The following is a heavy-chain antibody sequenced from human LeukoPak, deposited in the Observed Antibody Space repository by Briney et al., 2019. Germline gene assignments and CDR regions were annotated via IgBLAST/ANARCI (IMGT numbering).Heavy chain of an antibody. V-gene: IGHV3-21*01. CDR1: GFTFSSYS. CDR3: ARAPRLSIAARPGAFDI. CDR2: ISSSSSYI. J-gene: IGHJ3*02. D-gene: IGHD6-6*01. Sequence: GGSLRLSCAASGFTFSSYSMNWVRQAPGKGLEWVSSISSSSSYIYYVDSVKGRFTISRDNAKNSLYLQMNSLRAEDTAVYYCARAPRLSIAARPGAFDIWGQGTMVTVSS.